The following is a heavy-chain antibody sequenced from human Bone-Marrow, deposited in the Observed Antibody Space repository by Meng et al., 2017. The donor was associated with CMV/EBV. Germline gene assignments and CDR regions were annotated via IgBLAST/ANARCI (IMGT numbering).Heavy chain of an antibody. CDR1: GFTFDDYA. V-gene: IGHV3-9*01. Sequence: SLKISCAASGFTFDDYAMHWVRQAPGKGLEWVSSISWNSGIIGYADSLKGRFTISRDNAKNSLYLQMDSLRAEDTALYYCAKDIDSSGYYVHYWGQGTLVTVSS. D-gene: IGHD3-22*01. CDR2: ISWNSGII. CDR3: AKDIDSSGYYVHY. J-gene: IGHJ4*02.